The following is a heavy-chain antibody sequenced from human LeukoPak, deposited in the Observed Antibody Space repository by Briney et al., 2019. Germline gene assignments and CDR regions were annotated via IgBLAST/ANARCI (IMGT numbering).Heavy chain of an antibody. CDR1: DGSISRYY. D-gene: IGHD3-22*01. J-gene: IGHJ5*02. Sequence: SEALSVTCTFSDGSISRYYWSCIRQPPGRGLEWIGYIYYSGSTNYNPSLKSRVTISVDTSKKQFSLKLSSVTAADTAVYYCARVYVNYYDSSGYTNWFDPWGQGTLVTVSS. V-gene: IGHV4-59*01. CDR3: ARVYVNYYDSSGYTNWFDP. CDR2: IYYSGST.